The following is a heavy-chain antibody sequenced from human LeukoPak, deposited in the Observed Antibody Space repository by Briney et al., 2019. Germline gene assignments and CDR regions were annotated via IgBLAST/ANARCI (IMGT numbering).Heavy chain of an antibody. J-gene: IGHJ4*02. CDR2: INHSGST. Sequence: PSETLSLTCAVYGGSFSGYYWSWIRQPPGNGLEWIGEINHSGSTNYNPSLKSRVTISVDTSKNRFSLKLSSVTAADTAVYYCARSCREQLEFDYWGQGTLVTVSS. V-gene: IGHV4-34*01. CDR3: ARSCREQLEFDY. CDR1: GGSFSGYY. D-gene: IGHD6-6*01.